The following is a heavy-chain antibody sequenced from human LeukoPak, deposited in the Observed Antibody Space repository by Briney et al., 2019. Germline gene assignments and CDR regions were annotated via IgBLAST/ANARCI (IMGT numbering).Heavy chain of an antibody. V-gene: IGHV3-30*18. D-gene: IGHD3-9*01. CDR3: AKDPGRYFDWLLRRTTYSDY. Sequence: GRSLRLSCAASGSTFRSYGLHWVRQAPGKGLEWVAVISYDGSNKYYADSVKGRFTISRDNSKNTLYLQMNSLRAEDTAVYYCAKDPGRYFDWLLRRTTYSDYWGQGTLVTVSS. CDR1: GSTFRSYG. CDR2: ISYDGSNK. J-gene: IGHJ4*02.